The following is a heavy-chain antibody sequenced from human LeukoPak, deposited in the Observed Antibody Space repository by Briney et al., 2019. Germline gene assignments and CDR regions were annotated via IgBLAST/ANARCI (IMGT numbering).Heavy chain of an antibody. V-gene: IGHV5-51*01. CDR3: ARLGSSWYGTQFYYYYYMDV. CDR1: GYRFTSYW. Sequence: GESLKIPCKGSGYRFTSYWIGWVRQMPGKGLEWMGNIYPGDSDTRYSPSFQSQVTISADKSISTAYLQWSSLKASDTAMYYCARLGSSWYGTQFYYYYYMDVWGKGTTVTISS. D-gene: IGHD6-13*01. CDR2: IYPGDSDT. J-gene: IGHJ6*03.